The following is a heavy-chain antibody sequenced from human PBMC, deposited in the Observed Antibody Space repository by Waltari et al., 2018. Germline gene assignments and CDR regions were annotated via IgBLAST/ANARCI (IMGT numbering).Heavy chain of an antibody. D-gene: IGHD1-26*01. V-gene: IGHV4-39*01. J-gene: IGHJ4*02. Sequence: QLQLQESGPGLVKPSETLSLTCTVSGGSISSSSYYWGWIRQPPGKGLEWIGSIYYSGSTYYNPSLKSRVTISVDTSKNQFSLKLSSVTAADTAVYYCARLNSGSYFSDFDYWGQGTLVTVSS. CDR3: ARLNSGSYFSDFDY. CDR2: IYYSGST. CDR1: GGSISSSSYY.